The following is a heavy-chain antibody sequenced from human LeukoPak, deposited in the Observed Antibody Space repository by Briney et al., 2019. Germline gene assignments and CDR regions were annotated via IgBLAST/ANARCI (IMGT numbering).Heavy chain of an antibody. CDR3: ARVPGARWVARDRDALDI. V-gene: IGHV3-21*01. CDR1: GFTFSSYS. D-gene: IGHD1-1*01. J-gene: IGHJ3*02. CDR2: ISSSSSYI. Sequence: GGSLRLSCAASGFTFSSYSMNWVRQAPGKGLEWVSSISSSSSYIYYADSVKGRFTISRDNAKNSLYLQMNSLRAEDTAVYYCARVPGARWVARDRDALDIWGQGTMVPVSS.